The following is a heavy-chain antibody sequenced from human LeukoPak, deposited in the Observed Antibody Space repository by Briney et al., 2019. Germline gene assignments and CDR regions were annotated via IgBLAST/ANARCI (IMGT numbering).Heavy chain of an antibody. CDR2: ISSSTGST. D-gene: IGHD3-10*01. Sequence: PGGSLRLSCAASGFTFSGYAMSWVRQAPGKGLEWVSTISSSTGSTYYADSVKGRFTISRDNSKDTVYLQMNSLRAEDTALYYCAKQDYYYGCGSYRHYYDYWGQGTLVTVSS. J-gene: IGHJ4*02. V-gene: IGHV3-23*01. CDR3: AKQDYYYGCGSYRHYYDY. CDR1: GFTFSGYA.